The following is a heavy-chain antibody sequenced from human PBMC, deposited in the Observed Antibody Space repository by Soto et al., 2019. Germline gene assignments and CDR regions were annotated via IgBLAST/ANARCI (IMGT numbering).Heavy chain of an antibody. D-gene: IGHD3-10*01. CDR1: GGSISSGDYY. Sequence: PSETLSLTCTVSGGSISSGDYYWSWIRQPPGKGLEWIGYIYYSGSTYYNPSLKSRVTISVDTSKNQFSLKLSSVTAADTAVYYCARARDGSGSYAIDYWGQGTLVTVSS. CDR3: ARARDGSGSYAIDY. J-gene: IGHJ4*02. V-gene: IGHV4-30-4*01. CDR2: IYYSGST.